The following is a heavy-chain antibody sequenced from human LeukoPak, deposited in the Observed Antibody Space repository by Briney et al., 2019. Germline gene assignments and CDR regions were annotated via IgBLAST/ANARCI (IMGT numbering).Heavy chain of an antibody. CDR3: AKGPTVSAFGH. CDR1: GFHVKNNV. Sequence: GGSLTLSCTASGFHVKNNVMSWIRQAPGKGLEWFSYIDDSDSSYRDSAKGHFIITRDDFMNTLFLQSDSLRGGDTAVYYCAKGPTVSAFGHGGQGILVTVSS. V-gene: IGHV3-23*05. D-gene: IGHD4-17*01. CDR2: IDDSDS. J-gene: IGHJ5*02.